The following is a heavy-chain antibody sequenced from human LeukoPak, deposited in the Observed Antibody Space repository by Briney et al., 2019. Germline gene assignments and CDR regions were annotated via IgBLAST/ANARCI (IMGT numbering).Heavy chain of an antibody. J-gene: IGHJ5*02. V-gene: IGHV3-74*01. D-gene: IGHD6-13*01. CDR2: INNDGSST. CDR3: ARPTKEGSSWYWWFDP. Sequence: GGSLRLSCAASGFTLSSYWMHWVRPAPGKGLVWVSRINNDGSSTSYADSVKGRFTISRDNAKNTLYLQMNSLRAEDTAVYYCARPTKEGSSWYWWFDPWGQGTLVTVSS. CDR1: GFTLSSYW.